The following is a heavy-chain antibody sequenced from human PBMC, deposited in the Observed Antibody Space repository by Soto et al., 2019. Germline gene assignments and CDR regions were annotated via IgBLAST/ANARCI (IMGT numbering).Heavy chain of an antibody. D-gene: IGHD3-22*01. CDR3: ATDREYYNDSSGNYYYHYGLEV. J-gene: IGHJ6*02. V-gene: IGHV1-18*04. CDR1: GYTFTDYG. Sequence: QVQLVESGAEVKKPGASVKVSCKASGYTFTDYGISWVRQAPGQGLEWMGWISGYNGNTKYAQKFQGRVTMTTDTTTNTAYMELRSLKSDDKAVYYCATDREYYNDSSGNYYYHYGLEVWCQGTKVTVA. CDR2: ISGYNGNT.